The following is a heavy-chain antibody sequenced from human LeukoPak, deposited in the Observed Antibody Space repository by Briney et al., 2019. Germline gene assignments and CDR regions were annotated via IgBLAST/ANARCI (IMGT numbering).Heavy chain of an antibody. CDR3: AKRADSSAHSFDY. J-gene: IGHJ4*02. CDR1: GFSFIRYI. CDR2: IRSTDSTT. D-gene: IGHD3-22*01. V-gene: IGHV3-48*04. Sequence: GGSLRVSCAASGFSFIRYIMKWVRQAPGRGVEGLSYIRSTDSTTYYADSVKGRFTISRDNAKNSLYLQMDSLRVEDTAVYYCAKRADSSAHSFDYWGQGTLVTVSS.